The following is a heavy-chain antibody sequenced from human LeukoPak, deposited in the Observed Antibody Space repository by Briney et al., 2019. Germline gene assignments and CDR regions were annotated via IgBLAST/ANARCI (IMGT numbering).Heavy chain of an antibody. D-gene: IGHD5-12*01. V-gene: IGHV3-23*01. CDR1: GFTFSTYG. CDR3: AKEDDGGYAHDC. Sequence: GGSLRLSCVASGFTFSTYGMSWVRQAPGKGLEWVSAISGDGSKTYYADSVEGRFTISRDNSKNTVYLQMNGLGAEATAVYYCAKEDDGGYAHDCWGQGTLVTVSS. J-gene: IGHJ4*02. CDR2: ISGDGSKT.